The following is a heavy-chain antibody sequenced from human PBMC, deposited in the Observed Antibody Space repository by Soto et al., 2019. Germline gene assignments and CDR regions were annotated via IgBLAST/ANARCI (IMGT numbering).Heavy chain of an antibody. CDR3: AVSFGVSIEVGP. Sequence: SGPLSLTCTVSGGSINSYYWSWIRQPPGKGLEWIGYISYSGSTNYNPSLRSRVTISVDTSKNQFSLKLSSVTAADTAVYYCAVSFGVSIEVGPRGQEALVTISS. J-gene: IGHJ4*01. D-gene: IGHD3-3*01. CDR1: GGSINSYY. CDR2: ISYSGST. V-gene: IGHV4-59*12.